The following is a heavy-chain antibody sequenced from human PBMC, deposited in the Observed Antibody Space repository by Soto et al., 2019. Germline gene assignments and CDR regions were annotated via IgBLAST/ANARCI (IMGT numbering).Heavy chain of an antibody. CDR1: GFTFSNYW. Sequence: EVQVVESGGGLVQPGGSLRLSCAASGFTFSNYWMQWVRQAPGKGLVWVSRINSDGSSTSYADSVKGRFTISRDNAKNTLYLQMNSLRAEDTAVYYCARAVRSGSYPYYYYGMDVWRQGTTVTVSS. CDR3: ARAVRSGSYPYYYYGMDV. J-gene: IGHJ6*02. V-gene: IGHV3-74*01. D-gene: IGHD3-10*01. CDR2: INSDGSST.